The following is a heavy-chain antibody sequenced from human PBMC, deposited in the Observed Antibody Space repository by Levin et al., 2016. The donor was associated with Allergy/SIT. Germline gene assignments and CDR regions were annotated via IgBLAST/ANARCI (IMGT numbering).Heavy chain of an antibody. J-gene: IGHJ6*02. CDR3: ARCPSGSGRFQYYYGMDV. CDR2: LYSADGGGAT. D-gene: IGHD3-16*01. Sequence: GESLKISCAASGFTFSNAWMSWVRQAPGKGLEWVSVLYSADGGGATYYADSVKGRFTISRDNSKNTLYLQMSSLRVDDTAVYYCARCPSGSGRFQYYYGMDVWGQGTTVTVSS. CDR1: GFTFSNAW. V-gene: IGHV3-53*01.